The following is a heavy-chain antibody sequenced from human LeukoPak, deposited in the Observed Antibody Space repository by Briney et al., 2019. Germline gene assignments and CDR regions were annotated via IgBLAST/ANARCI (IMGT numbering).Heavy chain of an antibody. D-gene: IGHD2-2*01. CDR1: GFTFSSYA. V-gene: IGHV3-30-3*01. Sequence: GGSLRLSCAASGFTFSSYAMSWVRQAPGKGLEWVAVISYDGSNKYYADSVRGRFTISRDNSKNTLYLQMNSLRAEDTAVYYCARDAYCSSTSCYFYYYYGMDVWGQGTTVTVSS. J-gene: IGHJ6*02. CDR2: ISYDGSNK. CDR3: ARDAYCSSTSCYFYYYYGMDV.